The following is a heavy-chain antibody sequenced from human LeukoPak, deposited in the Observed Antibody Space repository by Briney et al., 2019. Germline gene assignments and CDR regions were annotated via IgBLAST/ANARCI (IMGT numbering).Heavy chain of an antibody. CDR1: GFTFSSYG. CDR3: AKDQEDSSGPFDY. D-gene: IGHD3-22*01. Sequence: PGRSLTLSCAASGFTFSSYGMHWVRQAPGKGLEWVAVISYDGSNKYYADSVKGRFTISRDNSKNTLYLQMNSLRAEDTAVYYCAKDQEDSSGPFDYWGQGTLVTV. CDR2: ISYDGSNK. V-gene: IGHV3-30*18. J-gene: IGHJ4*02.